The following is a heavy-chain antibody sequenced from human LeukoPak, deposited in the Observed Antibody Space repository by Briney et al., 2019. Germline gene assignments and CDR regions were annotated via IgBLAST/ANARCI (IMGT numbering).Heavy chain of an antibody. CDR1: GYSISSGYY. CDR3: ARALGFGELLFGFDY. V-gene: IGHV4-38-2*02. D-gene: IGHD3-10*01. J-gene: IGHJ4*02. Sequence: PSETLSLTCTVSGYSISSGYYWGWIRQPPGKGLEWIGSIYHSGSTYYNPSLKSRVTISVDTSKNQFSLKLSSVTAADTAVYYCARALGFGELLFGFDYWGQGTLVTVSS. CDR2: IYHSGST.